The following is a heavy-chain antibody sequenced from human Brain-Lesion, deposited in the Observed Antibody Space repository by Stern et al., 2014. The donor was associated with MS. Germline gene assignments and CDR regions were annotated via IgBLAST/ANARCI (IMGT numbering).Heavy chain of an antibody. D-gene: IGHD5-18*01. CDR1: GDSISRDNYF. Sequence: QVQLQESGPGLVKPSQTLSVTCTVSGDSISRDNYFWRWIRQAAGKRLEWIGRIHASGSTFYNPSLKSRVTISVDPSKTQFSLKLTSVTAEDTAVYYCARASAPLYSGNWFDSWGQGTLVSVSS. CDR2: IHASGST. J-gene: IGHJ5*01. CDR3: ARASAPLYSGNWFDS. V-gene: IGHV4-61*02.